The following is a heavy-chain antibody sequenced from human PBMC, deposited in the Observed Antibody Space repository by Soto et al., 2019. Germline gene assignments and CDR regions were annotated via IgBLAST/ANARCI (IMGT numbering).Heavy chain of an antibody. V-gene: IGHV3-66*01. D-gene: IGHD2-15*01. J-gene: IGHJ4*02. CDR1: GFTVNSDY. CDR2: IHSGGST. CDR3: ARDSGYCTGGTCYRLSDY. Sequence: EVKLVESGGGLVQPGGSLRLSCAASGFTVNSDYMTWVRQAPGKGLEWVSVIHSGGSTYYADSVKGRFTISRDNSKNTVYIQMNSLRAEDTAVYYCARDSGYCTGGTCYRLSDYWGQGTLVTVSS.